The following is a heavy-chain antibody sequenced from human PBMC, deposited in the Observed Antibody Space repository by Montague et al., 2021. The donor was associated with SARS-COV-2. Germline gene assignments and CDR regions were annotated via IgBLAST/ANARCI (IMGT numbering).Heavy chain of an antibody. CDR3: ARDLTYYYGMDV. J-gene: IGHJ6*02. Sequence: SLRLSCAASGFTFSSYAMHWVCQAPGKGLEWVAVISYDGSNKYYADSVKGRFTISRDNSKNTLYLQMNSLRAEDTAVYYCARDLTYYYGMDVWGQGTTVTVSS. CDR2: ISYDGSNK. CDR1: GFTFSSYA. V-gene: IGHV3-30*04.